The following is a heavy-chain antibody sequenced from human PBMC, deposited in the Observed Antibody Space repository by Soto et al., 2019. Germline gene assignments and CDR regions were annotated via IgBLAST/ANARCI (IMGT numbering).Heavy chain of an antibody. CDR2: ISTTSFTI. CDR3: ARDRCYDGTCYSASDS. J-gene: IGHJ5*01. Sequence: GGSLRLSCAASGFSFSTYNMDWVRQAPGKGPEWIAYISTTSFTIYYADSVKGRFTISRDNDRNSLYLEMNSLRDEDTAVYYCARDRCYDGTCYSASDSWGQGTLVTVSS. V-gene: IGHV3-48*02. D-gene: IGHD2-15*01. CDR1: GFSFSTYN.